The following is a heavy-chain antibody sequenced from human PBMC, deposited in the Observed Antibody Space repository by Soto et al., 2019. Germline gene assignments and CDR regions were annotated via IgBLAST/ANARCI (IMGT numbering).Heavy chain of an antibody. CDR2: ISSSSSYI. D-gene: IGHD3-3*01. J-gene: IGHJ6*03. Sequence: GGSLRLSCAASGFTFSSYSMNWVRQAPGKGLQWVSSISSSSSYIYYADSVKGRFTISRDNAKNSLYLQMNSLRAEDTAVYYCARFGVVGYMDVWGKGTTVTVSS. CDR3: ARFGVVGYMDV. CDR1: GFTFSSYS. V-gene: IGHV3-21*01.